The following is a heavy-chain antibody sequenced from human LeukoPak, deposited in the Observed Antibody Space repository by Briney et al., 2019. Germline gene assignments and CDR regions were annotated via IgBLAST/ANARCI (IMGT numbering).Heavy chain of an antibody. Sequence: GGSLRLSCAASGFTVSSNYMSWVRQAPGKGLEWVSVIYSGGSTYYADSVKGRFTISRDNSKNTLYLQMNSLRAEDTAVYYCASTAALRPITMVRGVIITPFDYWGQGTLVTVSS. CDR2: IYSGGST. CDR1: GFTVSSNY. V-gene: IGHV3-66*02. CDR3: ASTAALRPITMVRGVIITPFDY. D-gene: IGHD3-10*01. J-gene: IGHJ4*02.